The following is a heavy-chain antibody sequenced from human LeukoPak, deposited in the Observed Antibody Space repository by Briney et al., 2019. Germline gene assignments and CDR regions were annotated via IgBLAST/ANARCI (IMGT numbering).Heavy chain of an antibody. CDR1: GFTFSTYG. D-gene: IGHD6-19*01. J-gene: IGHJ4*02. CDR3: ARVFYVVQWLSPAGDY. V-gene: IGHV3-30*03. Sequence: PGGSLRLSCAASGFTFSTYGMHWVRQAPGKGLEWVAIISYDGYNKYYADSVKGRFSISRDNSKNTLYLQMNSLRPEDTAVYYCARVFYVVQWLSPAGDYWGQGTLVTVSA. CDR2: ISYDGYNK.